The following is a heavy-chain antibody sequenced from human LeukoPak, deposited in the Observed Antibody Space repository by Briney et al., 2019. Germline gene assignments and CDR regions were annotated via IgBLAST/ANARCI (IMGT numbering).Heavy chain of an antibody. J-gene: IGHJ4*02. CDR3: ASHPRCGSSRSFDY. Sequence: PSETLSLTCTVSGGSTSSSSYYWGWIRQPPGKGLEWIGSIYYSGSTYYNPSLKSRVTISVNTSKNLFALKLSSVTAAATAVYYCASHPRCGSSRSFDYWGQGTLVTVSS. D-gene: IGHD2-15*01. CDR2: IYYSGST. V-gene: IGHV4-39*01. CDR1: GGSTSSSSYY.